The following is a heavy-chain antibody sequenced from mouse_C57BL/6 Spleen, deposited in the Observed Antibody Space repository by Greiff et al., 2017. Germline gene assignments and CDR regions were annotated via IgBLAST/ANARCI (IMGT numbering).Heavy chain of an antibody. CDR2: ISYDGSN. Sequence: EVKLQESGPGLVKPSQSLSLTCSVTGYSITSGYYWNWIRQFPGNKLEWMGYISYDGSNNYNPSLKNRISITRDTSKNQFFLKLNSVTTEDTATDYCARWEGYYAWFAYWGQGTLVTVSA. CDR3: ARWEGYYAWFAY. D-gene: IGHD2-3*01. CDR1: GYSITSGYY. J-gene: IGHJ3*01. V-gene: IGHV3-6*01.